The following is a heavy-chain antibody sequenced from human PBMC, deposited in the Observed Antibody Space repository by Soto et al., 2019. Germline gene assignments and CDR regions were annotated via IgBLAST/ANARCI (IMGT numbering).Heavy chain of an antibody. D-gene: IGHD3-10*01. J-gene: IGHJ6*02. Sequence: GASVKVSCKTSGYNFKKKVFTWVRQAPGQGLEWMGGTIPALGKTHYIEKFQGRVTITVDDATRTVYMEVRDLTSEDKAIYYCARGPFRHSAMDVWGQGTTVTVSS. CDR3: ARGPFRHSAMDV. CDR2: TIPALGKT. CDR1: GYNFKKKV. V-gene: IGHV1-69*10.